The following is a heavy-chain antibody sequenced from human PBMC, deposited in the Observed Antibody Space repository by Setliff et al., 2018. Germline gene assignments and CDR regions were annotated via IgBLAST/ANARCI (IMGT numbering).Heavy chain of an antibody. D-gene: IGHD6-6*01. Sequence: GGSLRLSCAASGFTFNIYEMNWVRQAPGKGLEWVSYICTSGSNIYYADSVKGRFTISRDNAKNSLYLQMNSLRAEDTAVYYCARNRLVDYWGQGTLVTVSS. CDR1: GFTFNIYE. CDR3: ARNRLVDY. CDR2: ICTSGSNI. V-gene: IGHV3-48*03. J-gene: IGHJ4*02.